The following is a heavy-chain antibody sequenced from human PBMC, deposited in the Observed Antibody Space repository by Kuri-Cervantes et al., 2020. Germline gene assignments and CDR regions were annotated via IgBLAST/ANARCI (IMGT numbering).Heavy chain of an antibody. Sequence: GSLRLSCSVSGGSISSYYWSWIRQSPGKGLEWIGYIYYSGGTTYNPSLKSRVTISVDKSKSQFSLRLTSVTAADTAVYYCARELGVSGDYEFDSWGQGTLVTVSS. CDR2: IYYSGGT. CDR3: ARELGVSGDYEFDS. D-gene: IGHD2-21*02. CDR1: GGSISSYY. V-gene: IGHV4-59*12. J-gene: IGHJ4*02.